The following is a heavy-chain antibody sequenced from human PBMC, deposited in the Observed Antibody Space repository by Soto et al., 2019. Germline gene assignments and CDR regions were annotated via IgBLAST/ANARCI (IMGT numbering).Heavy chain of an antibody. CDR3: AKDGVDHNSVWDTFDI. D-gene: IGHD2-15*01. Sequence: GGSLRLSCAASGFIFSDYAMSWVRQAPGKGLEWVAGMGGANGDTYYAESVRGRFAIFRDNSKSTLFLQLNSLRAEDTAVYFCAKDGVDHNSVWDTFDIWGQGTLVTVSS. V-gene: IGHV3-23*01. J-gene: IGHJ3*02. CDR2: MGGANGDT. CDR1: GFIFSDYA.